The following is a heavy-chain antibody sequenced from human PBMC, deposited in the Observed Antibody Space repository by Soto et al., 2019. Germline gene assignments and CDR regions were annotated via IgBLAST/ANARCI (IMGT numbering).Heavy chain of an antibody. V-gene: IGHV4-4*02. CDR2: ISHSGSI. Sequence: LSLTCAVSGDSINISHWWNWVRQPPGKGLEWIGQISHSGSINYNPSRTSRVNKSVDKSKNHFSLKLTSVTAAAAAVYYCAARQFGSGTWTDTRLDYWGQGTLVTVSS. J-gene: IGHJ4*02. CDR1: GDSINISHW. CDR3: AARQFGSGTWTDTRLDY. D-gene: IGHD3-3*01.